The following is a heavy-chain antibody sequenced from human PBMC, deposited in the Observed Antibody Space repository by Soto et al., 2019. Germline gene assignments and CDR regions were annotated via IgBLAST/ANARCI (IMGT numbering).Heavy chain of an antibody. D-gene: IGHD7-27*01. CDR2: IMPGSSHI. Sequence: GGSLRLSCAASGFTFSIYSMNWVRQAPGKGLEWVSYIMPGSSHIFYADSVKGRFTISRDNAKNSLYLQMNSLRAEDTALYYCAASLSWGSYHAFDIWGQGTMVTVSS. CDR3: AASLSWGSYHAFDI. V-gene: IGHV3-48*01. J-gene: IGHJ3*02. CDR1: GFTFSIYS.